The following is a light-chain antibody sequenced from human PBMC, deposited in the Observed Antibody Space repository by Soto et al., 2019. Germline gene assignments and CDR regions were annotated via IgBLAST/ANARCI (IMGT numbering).Light chain of an antibody. V-gene: IGLV2-14*01. CDR1: SSDIGGYDY. CDR3: SAYTTTSTLI. CDR2: EVN. Sequence: QSVLTQPASVSGSPGQSVTISYTGTSSDIGGYDYVSWYQQHPGTAPKLILYEVNNRPSGVSNRFSGSKSGNTASLIISGLQTEDEADYYCSAYTTTSTLIFGTGTKVTVL. J-gene: IGLJ1*01.